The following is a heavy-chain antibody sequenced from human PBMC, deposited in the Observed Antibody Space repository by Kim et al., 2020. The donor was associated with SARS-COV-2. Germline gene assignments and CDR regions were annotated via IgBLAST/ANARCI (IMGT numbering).Heavy chain of an antibody. CDR1: GLAFTNAA. D-gene: IGHD3-22*01. J-gene: IGHJ6*02. CDR3: RDSSKISSGVDV. Sequence: GGSLRLSCATSGLAFTNAAMTWVRQAPGKGLEWVGRINRNADGGTVDYGPPMKGRFIISRDDSKSTVYLQINSLKTEDTAVYYCRDSSKISSGVDVWGQGTKVTVSS. V-gene: IGHV3-15*01. CDR2: INRNADGGTV.